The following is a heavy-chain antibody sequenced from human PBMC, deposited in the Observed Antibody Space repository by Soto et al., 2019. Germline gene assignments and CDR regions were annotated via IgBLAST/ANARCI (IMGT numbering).Heavy chain of an antibody. CDR1: GFTFSSYG. Sequence: QVQLVESGGGVVQPGRSLRLSCAASGFTFSSYGMHWVRQAPGKGLEWVAVIWYDGSNKYYADSVKGRFTISRDTSKNTLYLQMNSLRAEDTAVYYCASCGGSCYHIAYWGQGTLVTVSS. CDR2: IWYDGSNK. V-gene: IGHV3-33*01. D-gene: IGHD2-15*01. CDR3: ASCGGSCYHIAY. J-gene: IGHJ4*02.